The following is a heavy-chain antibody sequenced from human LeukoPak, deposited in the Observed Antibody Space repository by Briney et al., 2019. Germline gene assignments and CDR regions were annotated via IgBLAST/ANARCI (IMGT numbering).Heavy chain of an antibody. D-gene: IGHD3-3*01. V-gene: IGHV1-69*05. CDR1: GGTFSSYV. J-gene: IGHJ4*02. Sequence: SVKVSCKASGGTFSSYVISWVRQAPGQGLEWMGGIIPIFGTANYAQKFQGRVTITTDESTSTAYMELSSLRSEDTAVYYCARVGGTDDFWSGYYLEYWGQGTLVNVSS. CDR3: ARVGGTDDFWSGYYLEY. CDR2: IIPIFGTA.